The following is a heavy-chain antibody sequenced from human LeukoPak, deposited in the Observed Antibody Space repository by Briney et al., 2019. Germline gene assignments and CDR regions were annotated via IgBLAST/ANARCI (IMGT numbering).Heavy chain of an antibody. J-gene: IGHJ3*02. CDR3: ARGTYYYDSSGYLSDAFDT. Sequence: SETLSLTCTVSGGSISSYYWSWIRQPAGKGLEWIGRIYTSGSTNYNPSLKSRVTMSVDTSKNQFSLKLSSVTAADTAVYYCARGTYYYDSSGYLSDAFDTWGQGTMVTVSS. D-gene: IGHD3-22*01. CDR2: IYTSGST. V-gene: IGHV4-4*07. CDR1: GGSISSYY.